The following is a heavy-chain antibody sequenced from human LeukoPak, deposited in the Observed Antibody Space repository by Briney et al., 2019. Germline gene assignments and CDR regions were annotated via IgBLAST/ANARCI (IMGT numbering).Heavy chain of an antibody. V-gene: IGHV3-30*02. CDR1: GFTFSSYG. CDR2: IQYDGSNK. J-gene: IGHJ4*02. Sequence: PGGSQRLSCVASGFTFSSYGMHWVRQAPGKGLEWVAFIQYDGSNKYFADSVKGRFAISRDNSKKTLYLQMNSLRAEDTAVYYCAKDPDYWGQGTLVTVSS. CDR3: AKDPDY.